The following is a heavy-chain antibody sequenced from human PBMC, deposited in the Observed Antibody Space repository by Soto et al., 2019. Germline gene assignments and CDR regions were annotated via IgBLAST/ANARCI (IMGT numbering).Heavy chain of an antibody. CDR2: IYPGDSDT. CDR3: ARHLTRYSSGWPLTP. CDR1: GYSFTSYW. V-gene: IGHV5-51*01. Sequence: PGESLKISWKGSGYSFTSYWIGWVRQMPGKGLEWMGIIYPGDSDTRYSPSFQGQVTISADKSISTAYLQWSSLKASDTAMYYCARHLTRYSSGWPLTPWGQGTMVTVSS. D-gene: IGHD6-19*01. J-gene: IGHJ3*01.